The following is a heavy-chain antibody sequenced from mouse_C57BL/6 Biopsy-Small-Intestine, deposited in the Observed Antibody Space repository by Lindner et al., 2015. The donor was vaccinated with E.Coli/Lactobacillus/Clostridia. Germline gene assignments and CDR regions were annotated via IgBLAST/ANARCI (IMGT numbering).Heavy chain of an antibody. CDR3: VRDRWDGGYWYFDV. CDR1: GFTFNTYA. D-gene: IGHD4-1*01. V-gene: IGHV10-3*01. J-gene: IGHJ1*03. Sequence: VQLQESGGGLVQPKGSLKLSCAASGFTFNTYAVHWVRQAPGKGLEWVARIRSKSSNYATYYGDSVKDRFTISRDDSQSMLYLQMNNLKTEDTAMYYCVRDRWDGGYWYFDVWDTGTAVTVPS. CDR2: IRSKSSNYAT.